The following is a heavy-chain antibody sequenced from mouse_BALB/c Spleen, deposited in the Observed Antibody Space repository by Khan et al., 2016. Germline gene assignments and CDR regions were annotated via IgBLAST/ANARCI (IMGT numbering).Heavy chain of an antibody. V-gene: IGHV1S81*02. CDR3: TRAGYEYPFAY. D-gene: IGHD2-4*01. CDR1: GYTFTSYY. CDR2: INPSNGDT. Sequence: QMQLEASGAELVKPGASVKLSCKASGYTFTSYYMYWVKQRPGQGLEWIGEINPSNGDTNFNERFKSKATLTVDKSSSTTYMQFSSLTSEDSAVYYCTRAGYEYPFAYWGQGTLVTVSA. J-gene: IGHJ3*01.